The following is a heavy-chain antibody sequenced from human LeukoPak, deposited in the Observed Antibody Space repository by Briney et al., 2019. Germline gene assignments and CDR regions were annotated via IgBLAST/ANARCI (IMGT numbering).Heavy chain of an antibody. CDR3: ARESIPTYGMDV. D-gene: IGHD2-21*01. J-gene: IGHJ6*02. V-gene: IGHV1-69*13. CDR2: IIPIFGTA. Sequence: SVMVSCKASGGTFSSYAISWVRQAPGQGLEWMGGIIPIFGTANYAQKFQGRVTITADESTSTAYMELSSLRSEDAAVYYCARESIPTYGMDVWGQGTTVTVSS. CDR1: GGTFSSYA.